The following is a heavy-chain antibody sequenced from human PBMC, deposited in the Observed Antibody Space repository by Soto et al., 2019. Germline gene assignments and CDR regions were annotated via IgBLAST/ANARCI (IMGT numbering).Heavy chain of an antibody. D-gene: IGHD2-21*01. CDR1: GFTLSNIG. V-gene: IGHV3-30*18. CDR3: AKESGGERYAAYFDL. J-gene: IGHJ4*02. CDR2: ISAGGNTK. Sequence: QVQLVESGGGLVQPGQSLKFACAASGFTLSNIGWQWARQAPGKGREWVAVISAGGNTKYYADSVKGRFTISRDNSKNTLFLQMNSLRTEDTAVYYCAKESGGERYAAYFDLWGQGTLVTVSA.